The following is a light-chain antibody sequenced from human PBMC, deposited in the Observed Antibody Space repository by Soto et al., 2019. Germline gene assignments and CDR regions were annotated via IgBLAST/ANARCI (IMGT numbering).Light chain of an antibody. V-gene: IGKV1-5*03. CDR3: QQYNSYSWT. CDR2: KAS. Sequence: DIPMTQSPSTLSASVGDRVTITCRASQSISSWLAWYQQKPGKAPKLLIYKASSLESGVPSRFSGSGSGTKFTLTISSLQPDDFATYYCQQYNSYSWTLGQGTKVEIK. J-gene: IGKJ1*01. CDR1: QSISSW.